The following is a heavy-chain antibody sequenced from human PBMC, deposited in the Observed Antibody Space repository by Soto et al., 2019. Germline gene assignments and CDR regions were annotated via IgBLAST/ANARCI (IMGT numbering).Heavy chain of an antibody. Sequence: SETLSLTCTVSGGSISSGGYYWSWIRQHPGKGLEWIGYIYYSGSTYYNPSLKGRVTISVDTSKNQFSLKLSSVTAADTAVYYCARERFWVYGSGTLGLSYGMDVWGQGTTVTVSS. CDR3: ARERFWVYGSGTLGLSYGMDV. V-gene: IGHV4-31*03. CDR2: IYYSGST. CDR1: GGSISSGGYY. D-gene: IGHD3-10*01. J-gene: IGHJ6*02.